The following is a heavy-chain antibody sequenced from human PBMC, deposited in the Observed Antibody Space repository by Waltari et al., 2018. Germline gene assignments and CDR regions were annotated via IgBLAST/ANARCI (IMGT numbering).Heavy chain of an antibody. CDR2: IYYSGST. CDR1: GGSISSSSYY. D-gene: IGHD3-16*02. V-gene: IGHV4-39*01. Sequence: QLQLQESGPGLVKPSETLSLTCTVSGGSISSSSYYWGWIRQPPVKGLEWIGSIYYSGSTYYNPSLKSRVTISVDTSKNQFSLKLSSVTAADTAVYYCASMRLGELSFFDYWGQGTLVTVSS. J-gene: IGHJ4*02. CDR3: ASMRLGELSFFDY.